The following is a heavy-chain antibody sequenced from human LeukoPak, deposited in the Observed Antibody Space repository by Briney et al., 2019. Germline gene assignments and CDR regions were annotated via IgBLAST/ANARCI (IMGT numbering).Heavy chain of an antibody. V-gene: IGHV4-39*01. D-gene: IGHD3-22*01. CDR3: VRQYYDKTGYYYFDY. Sequence: PSETLSLTCTVSGGSITGSSYYWGWIRQPPGKGLEWVGSMYYSGSAFYNPSLRSRVTIPVATSKNQFSLRLRSVTAADTAVYYCVRQYYDKTGYYYFDYWGQGTLVTVSS. J-gene: IGHJ4*02. CDR1: GGSITGSSYY. CDR2: MYYSGSA.